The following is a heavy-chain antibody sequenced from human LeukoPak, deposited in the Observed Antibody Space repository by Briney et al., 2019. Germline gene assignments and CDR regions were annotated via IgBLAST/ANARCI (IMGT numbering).Heavy chain of an antibody. CDR3: AKISGSGSSHSDS. J-gene: IGHJ4*02. D-gene: IGHD3-10*01. Sequence: PGGSLRLSCAASGFTFSSFVMNWVRQAPGKGLERVSSIGGSGGGTYYADSVKGRLTISRDNSKNTLYLLMNTLRGDDTAVYYCAKISGSGSSHSDSWGQGTLVTVSS. CDR1: GFTFSSFV. CDR2: IGGSGGGT. V-gene: IGHV3-23*01.